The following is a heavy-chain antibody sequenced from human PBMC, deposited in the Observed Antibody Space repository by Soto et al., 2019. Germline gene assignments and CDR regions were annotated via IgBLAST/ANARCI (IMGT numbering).Heavy chain of an antibody. CDR3: AKERVPAAMARYFDY. D-gene: IGHD2-2*01. CDR2: ISGSGGST. Sequence: GGSLRLSCAASGFTFSSSAMNWVRQAPGMGLEWVSAISGSGGSTYYADSVKGRFTISRDNSKNTLYLQMNSLRAEDTAVYYCAKERVPAAMARYFDYWGQGTLVTVS. CDR1: GFTFSSSA. J-gene: IGHJ4*02. V-gene: IGHV3-23*01.